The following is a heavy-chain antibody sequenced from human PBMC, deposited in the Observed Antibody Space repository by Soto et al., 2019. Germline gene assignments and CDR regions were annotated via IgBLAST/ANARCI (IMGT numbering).Heavy chain of an antibody. CDR2: IYHSGST. J-gene: IGHJ6*02. CDR3: ARVEYYYGSGILGYGIDV. Sequence: QVQLQESGPGLVKPSGTLSLTCAVSGRSISSSNWWSWVRQPPGKGLEWIGEIYHSGSTNYNPSLKNSVTITVYKAKNQFSVELSSVTAADTAMYYCARVEYYYGSGILGYGIDVWGQGTTVTVSS. V-gene: IGHV4-4*02. D-gene: IGHD3-10*01. CDR1: GRSISSSNW.